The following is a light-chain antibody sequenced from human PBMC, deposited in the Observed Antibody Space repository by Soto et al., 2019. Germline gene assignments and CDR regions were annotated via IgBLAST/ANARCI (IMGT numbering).Light chain of an antibody. V-gene: IGLV2-11*01. CDR3: CSYAGSYTYVV. Sequence: QSALTQPRSVSGSPGQSVTISCTGTSSDVAAYNYVSWYQQHPGKAPKLLICDVSRRPSGVPDRFSGSKSGNTASLTISWLQAEDEADYYCCSYAGSYTYVVFGGGTKLTVL. J-gene: IGLJ2*01. CDR1: SSDVAAYNY. CDR2: DVS.